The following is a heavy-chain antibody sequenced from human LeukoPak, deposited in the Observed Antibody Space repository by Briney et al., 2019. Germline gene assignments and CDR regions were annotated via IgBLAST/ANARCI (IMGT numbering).Heavy chain of an antibody. CDR2: IYHSGST. Sequence: PSETLSLTCTVSGYSISSGYYWGWIRQPPGKGLEWIGSIYHSGSTYYNPSLKSRVTISVDTSKNQFSLKLSSVTAADTAVYYCARWSTVGARTFDYWGQGTLVTVSS. CDR3: ARWSTVGARTFDY. V-gene: IGHV4-38-2*02. D-gene: IGHD1-26*01. J-gene: IGHJ4*02. CDR1: GYSISSGYY.